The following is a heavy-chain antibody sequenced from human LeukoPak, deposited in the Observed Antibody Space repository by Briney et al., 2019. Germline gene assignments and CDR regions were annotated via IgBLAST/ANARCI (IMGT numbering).Heavy chain of an antibody. CDR3: AKGGRGYSYGFLGDY. J-gene: IGHJ4*02. Sequence: GGSLRLSCAASGFTFSSYAMSWVRQAPGKGLEWVSAISGSGGSTYYADSVKGRFTISRDNSKNTPYLQMNSLRAEDTAVYYCAKGGRGYSYGFLGDYWGQGTLVTVSS. CDR1: GFTFSSYA. V-gene: IGHV3-23*01. D-gene: IGHD5-18*01. CDR2: ISGSGGST.